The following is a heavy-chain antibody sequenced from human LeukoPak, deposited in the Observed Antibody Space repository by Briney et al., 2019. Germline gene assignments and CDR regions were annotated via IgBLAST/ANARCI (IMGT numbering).Heavy chain of an antibody. CDR1: GGTFSSYA. V-gene: IGHV1-69*01. D-gene: IGHD1-7*01. CDR2: IIPIFGTA. Sequence: ASVKVSCKASGGTFSSYAISWVRQAPGQGLEWMGGIIPIFGTANYAQKFQGRVTITADESTSTAYMELSSLRSEDTAVYYCARDGPSLTGTTHGMDVWGQGTTVTVSS. J-gene: IGHJ6*02. CDR3: ARDGPSLTGTTHGMDV.